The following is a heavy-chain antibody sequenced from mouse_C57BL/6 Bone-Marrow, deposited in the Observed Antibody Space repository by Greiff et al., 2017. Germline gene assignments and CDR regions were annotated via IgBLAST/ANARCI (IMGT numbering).Heavy chain of an antibody. CDR3: ARRAIVTTCYFDV. CDR2: INPSTGGT. V-gene: IGHV1-42*01. CDR1: GYSFTGYY. Sequence: VQLQQSGPELVKPGASVKISCKASGYSFTGYYMNWVKQSPEKSLEWIGEINPSTGGTTYNQKFKAKATLTVDKSSSTAYMQLKSLTSEDSAVYYCARRAIVTTCYFDVWGTGTTVTVSS. D-gene: IGHD2-5*01. J-gene: IGHJ1*03.